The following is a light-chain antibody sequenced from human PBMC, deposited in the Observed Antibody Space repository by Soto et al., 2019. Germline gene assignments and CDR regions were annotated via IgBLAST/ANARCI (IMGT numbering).Light chain of an antibody. CDR1: QTVRTNY. Sequence: EIVLTQSPGTLSLSPGERATLSCRASQTVRTNYLAWFQHKPGQAPRLLIYGASSRATGIPDRFSGSGSAIDLTLTINRLEPEDFAVYFCQQYSDSPLAFGVGTKVEIK. J-gene: IGKJ4*01. CDR3: QQYSDSPLA. V-gene: IGKV3-20*01. CDR2: GAS.